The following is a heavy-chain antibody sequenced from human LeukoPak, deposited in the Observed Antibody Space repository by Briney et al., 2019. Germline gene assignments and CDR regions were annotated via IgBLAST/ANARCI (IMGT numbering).Heavy chain of an antibody. CDR1: GVSISSYY. CDR3: ARGIGSATHDAFDI. J-gene: IGHJ3*02. Sequence: SETLSLTCTVSGVSISSYYWSWIRQPPGKGLEWIGYIYYSGSTNYNPSLKSRVTISVDTSKIQFSLKLSSVTAADTAVYYCARGIGSATHDAFDIWGQGAMVTVSS. CDR2: IYYSGST. D-gene: IGHD1-26*01. V-gene: IGHV4-59*01.